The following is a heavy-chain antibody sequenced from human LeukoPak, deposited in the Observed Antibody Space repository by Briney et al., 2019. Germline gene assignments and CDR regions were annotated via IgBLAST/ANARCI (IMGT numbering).Heavy chain of an antibody. D-gene: IGHD4-23*01. J-gene: IGHJ4*02. Sequence: PGGSLRLSCSASGFTFSFYAMHWVRQAPGKGLECVSALTGDGGRTYYADSVKGRFTISRDNSKNTLYLQMSSLRVEDTAVYYCVKDPFYGGNPLYYFDYWGQGTLVAVSS. CDR1: GFTFSFYA. CDR3: VKDPFYGGNPLYYFDY. CDR2: LTGDGGRT. V-gene: IGHV3-64D*06.